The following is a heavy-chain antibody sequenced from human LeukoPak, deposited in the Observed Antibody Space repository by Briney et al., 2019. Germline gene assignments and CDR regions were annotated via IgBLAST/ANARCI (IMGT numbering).Heavy chain of an antibody. J-gene: IGHJ4*02. CDR3: AKDSSGYAFDY. V-gene: IGHV3-30*18. CDR1: GFTFSSYG. D-gene: IGHD3-22*01. CDR2: ISYDGSNK. Sequence: GGSLRLSCAASGFTFSSYGMHWVRQAPGKGLEWVAVISYDGSNKYYADSVKGRFTISRDNSKNMLYLQMNSLRAEDTAVYYCAKDSSGYAFDYWGQGTLVTVSS.